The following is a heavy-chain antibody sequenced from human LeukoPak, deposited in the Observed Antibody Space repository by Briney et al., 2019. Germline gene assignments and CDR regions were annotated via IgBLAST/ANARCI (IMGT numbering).Heavy chain of an antibody. Sequence: EASVKVSCKASGYTFTGYYMHWVRQAPGQGLEWMGRINPNSGGTNYAQKFQGRVTMTRDTSISTAYMELSRLRSDDTAMYYCATHLVPTGIDYWGQGTLVTVSS. V-gene: IGHV1-2*06. CDR1: GYTFTGYY. CDR3: ATHLVPTGIDY. J-gene: IGHJ4*02. CDR2: INPNSGGT. D-gene: IGHD3-10*01.